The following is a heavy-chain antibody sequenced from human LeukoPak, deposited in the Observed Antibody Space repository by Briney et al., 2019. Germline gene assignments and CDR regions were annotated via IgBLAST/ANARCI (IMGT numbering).Heavy chain of an antibody. Sequence: SETLSLTCSVSGGSNSSSGHYWGWIRQSPEKGLDWIGSIYPNGNTYYNPSVKSRVTISVDTSKNQFSLKLTSVTAAETAVYYCARSATVTTGYFDYWGQGALVTVSS. J-gene: IGHJ4*02. CDR1: GGSNSSSGHY. CDR2: IYPNGNT. CDR3: ARSATVTTGYFDY. D-gene: IGHD4-17*01. V-gene: IGHV4-39*07.